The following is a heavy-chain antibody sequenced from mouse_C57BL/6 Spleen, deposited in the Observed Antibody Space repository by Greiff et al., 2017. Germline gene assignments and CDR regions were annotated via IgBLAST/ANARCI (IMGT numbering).Heavy chain of an antibody. V-gene: IGHV1-18*01. CDR2: INPNNGGT. CDR1: GYTFTDYN. D-gene: IGHD2-1*01. J-gene: IGHJ2*01. Sequence: EVQLQQSGPELVKPGASVKIPCKASGYTFTDYNMDWGKQSHGKSLEWIGDINPNNGGTIYNQKFKGKATLTVDKSSSTAYMELRSLTSEDTAVYYCARSRSYGNYGYFDYWGQGTTLTVSS. CDR3: ARSRSYGNYGYFDY.